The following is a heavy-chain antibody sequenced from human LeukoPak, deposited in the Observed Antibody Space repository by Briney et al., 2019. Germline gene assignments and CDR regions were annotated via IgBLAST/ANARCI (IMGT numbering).Heavy chain of an antibody. Sequence: GGSLRLSCAASGFTLSNYALIWVRQGPVKGLEWVSAIRGSGLTTFYADSVKGRFTISRDNSKNTLYLQMNSLRADDTAVYYCARDPNGDYIGAFDFWGQGTKVTVSS. CDR1: GFTLSNYA. J-gene: IGHJ3*01. V-gene: IGHV3-23*01. CDR3: ARDPNGDYIGAFDF. CDR2: IRGSGLTT. D-gene: IGHD4-17*01.